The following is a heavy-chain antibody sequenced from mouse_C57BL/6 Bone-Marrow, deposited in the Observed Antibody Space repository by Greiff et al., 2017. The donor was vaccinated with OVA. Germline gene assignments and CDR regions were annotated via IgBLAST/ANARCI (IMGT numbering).Heavy chain of an antibody. V-gene: IGHV1-67*01. J-gene: IGHJ1*03. CDR3: AKGDYGSSYRYFDV. D-gene: IGHD1-1*01. Sequence: VQLVESGPELVRPGVSVKISCKGSGYTFTDYAMHWVKQSHAKSLEWIGVISTYYGDASYNQKFKDKATMTVDKSSSTAYMELARLTSEDSAIYYCAKGDYGSSYRYFDVWGTGTTVTVSS. CDR1: GYTFTDYA. CDR2: ISTYYGDA.